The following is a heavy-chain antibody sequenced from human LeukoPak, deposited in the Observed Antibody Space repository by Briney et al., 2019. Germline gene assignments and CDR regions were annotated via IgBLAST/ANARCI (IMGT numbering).Heavy chain of an antibody. V-gene: IGHV4-39*01. CDR1: GGSISSSSYY. CDR2: IYYSGST. CDR3: ARQGFSSGWPKFDY. J-gene: IGHJ4*02. Sequence: PSETLSLTCTVSGGSISSSSYYWGWIRQPPGKGLEWIGSIYYSGSTYYNPSLKSRVTISVDTSKNQFSLKLSPVTAADTAVYYCARQGFSSGWPKFDYWGQGTLVTVSS. D-gene: IGHD6-19*01.